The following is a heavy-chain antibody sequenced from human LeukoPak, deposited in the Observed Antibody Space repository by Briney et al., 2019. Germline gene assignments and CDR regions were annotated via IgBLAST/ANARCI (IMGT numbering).Heavy chain of an antibody. D-gene: IGHD4-23*01. CDR3: ARDLRTPSDTNIAIDY. V-gene: IGHV3-74*01. CDR2: IKSDGSSA. Sequence: GGSLRLSCAASGFTFSSYWMHWVHQAPGKGLVWVSRIKSDGSSASYADSVKGRFTISRDNAKNTLYLQMNSLRAEDTAVYYCARDLRTPSDTNIAIDYWGQGTLVTVSS. J-gene: IGHJ4*02. CDR1: GFTFSSYW.